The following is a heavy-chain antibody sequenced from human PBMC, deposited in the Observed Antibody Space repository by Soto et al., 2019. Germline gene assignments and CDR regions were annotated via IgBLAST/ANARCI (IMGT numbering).Heavy chain of an antibody. CDR2: IKWDASEK. J-gene: IGHJ4*01. CDR3: AKDSVYGSGTSVNHDFDY. V-gene: IGHV3-7*01. D-gene: IGHD3-10*01. Sequence: EVQLEESGGGLVQPGGSLRLSCAASGFTLGSYWMSWVRQAPGKGLEWLATIKWDASEKKYVDSVKGRFTMSRDNAKTSLYLQSDSLRAEDTAVYYSAKDSVYGSGTSVNHDFDYWCHGTLVTVSS. CDR1: GFTLGSYW.